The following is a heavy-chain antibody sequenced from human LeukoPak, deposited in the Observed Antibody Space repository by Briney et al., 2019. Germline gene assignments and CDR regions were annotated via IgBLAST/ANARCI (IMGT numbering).Heavy chain of an antibody. V-gene: IGHV1-3*01. CDR3: ARGNRLAVAGNWFDP. Sequence: GASVKVSCKASGYTFTSYAMHWVRQAPGQRLEWMGWINAGNGNTKYSQKFQGRVTITRDTSASTAYMELSRLRSDDTAVYYCARGNRLAVAGNWFDPWGQGTLVTVSS. CDR1: GYTFTSYA. D-gene: IGHD6-19*01. J-gene: IGHJ5*02. CDR2: INAGNGNT.